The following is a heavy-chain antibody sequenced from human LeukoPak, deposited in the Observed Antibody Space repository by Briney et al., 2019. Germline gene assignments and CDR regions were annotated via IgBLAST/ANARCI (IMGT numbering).Heavy chain of an antibody. Sequence: GASVKVSCKASGYTFTSCDINWVRQATGQGLEWIGWMNPNNGNRGYAQKFQGRVTMTRNTSISTAYMELSSLRSEDTAVYYCVIQKSFWSGYFVGTGFDYWGQGTLVTVSS. CDR2: MNPNNGNR. J-gene: IGHJ4*02. D-gene: IGHD3-3*01. CDR1: GYTFTSCD. CDR3: VIQKSFWSGYFVGTGFDY. V-gene: IGHV1-8*01.